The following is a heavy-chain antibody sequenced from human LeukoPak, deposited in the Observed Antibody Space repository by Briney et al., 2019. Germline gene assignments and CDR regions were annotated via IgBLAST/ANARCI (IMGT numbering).Heavy chain of an antibody. D-gene: IGHD3-3*01. V-gene: IGHV1-18*01. CDR3: ARARYDFWSGSLDY. J-gene: IGHJ4*02. CDR2: ISAYNGNT. Sequence: ASVKVSCKASGYTFTSYGISWVRQAPGQGLEWMGWISAYNGNTNYAQKLQGRVTMTTDTSTSTAYMELRSLRSDDTAVYYCARARYDFWSGSLDYWGQGTLVTVSS. CDR1: GYTFTSYG.